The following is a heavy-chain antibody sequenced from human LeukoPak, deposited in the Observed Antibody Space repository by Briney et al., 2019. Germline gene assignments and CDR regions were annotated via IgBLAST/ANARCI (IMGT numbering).Heavy chain of an antibody. CDR3: AIDQVERHERYYFYGMDV. D-gene: IGHD1-1*01. J-gene: IGHJ6*02. CDR1: GFTFSSYG. CDR2: IRYDGSNK. Sequence: GGSLRLSCAASGFTFSSYGMHWVRQAPGKGLEWVAFIRYDGSNKYYADSVKGRFTISRDNSKNTLYLQMNSLRAEDTAVYYCAIDQVERHERYYFYGMDVWGQGTTVTVSS. V-gene: IGHV3-30*02.